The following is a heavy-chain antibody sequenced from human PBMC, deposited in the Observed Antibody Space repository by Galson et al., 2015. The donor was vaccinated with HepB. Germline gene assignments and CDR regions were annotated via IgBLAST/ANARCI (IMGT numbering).Heavy chain of an antibody. Sequence: SLRLSCAASGFTFSNAWMNWVRQAPGKGLEWVGRIKSKTDGGTTDYAAPVKGRFTISRDDSKNTLYLQMNSLKTEDTAVYYCTTDWLELRGLLIIWGQGTMVTVSS. CDR2: IKSKTDGGTT. D-gene: IGHD1-7*01. V-gene: IGHV3-15*07. CDR3: TTDWLELRGLLII. J-gene: IGHJ3*02. CDR1: GFTFSNAW.